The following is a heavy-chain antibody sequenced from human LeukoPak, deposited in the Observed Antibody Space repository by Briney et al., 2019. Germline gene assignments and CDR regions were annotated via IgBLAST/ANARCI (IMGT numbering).Heavy chain of an antibody. J-gene: IGHJ6*02. D-gene: IGHD4-23*01. CDR2: INHSGST. CDR1: GGSFSGYY. V-gene: IGHV4-34*01. CDR3: AREMGVVTARGIDV. Sequence: SETLSLTCAVYGGSFSGYYWSWIRQPPGKGLEWIGEINHSGSTYYNPSLKSRVTISVDTSKNQFSLKLSSVTAADTALYYCAREMGVVTARGIDVWGQGTTVTVSS.